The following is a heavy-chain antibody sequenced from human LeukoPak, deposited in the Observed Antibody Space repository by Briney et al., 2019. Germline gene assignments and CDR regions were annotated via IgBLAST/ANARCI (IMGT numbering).Heavy chain of an antibody. V-gene: IGHV3-73*01. CDR1: GFTFSGSA. D-gene: IGHD6-13*01. Sequence: GGSLRLSCAASGFTFSGSAMHWVRQASGKGLEWVGRIRSKANSYATAYAASVKGRFTISRDDSKNTAYLQMNSLKTEDTAVYYCARVGYIQAFDIWGQGTLVTVSS. CDR3: ARVGYIQAFDI. J-gene: IGHJ3*02. CDR2: IRSKANSYAT.